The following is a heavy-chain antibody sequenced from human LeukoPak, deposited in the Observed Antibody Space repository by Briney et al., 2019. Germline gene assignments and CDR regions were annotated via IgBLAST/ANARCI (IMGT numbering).Heavy chain of an antibody. Sequence: PGGSLRLSCVASGFTFSRYAMHWVRLAPGKGLEWVAVISYDGSNKYYADSVKGRFTISRDNAKNSLYLQMNSLRDEDTAVYHCAISNSKWGQGTLVIVSS. D-gene: IGHD2/OR15-2a*01. J-gene: IGHJ4*02. CDR3: AISNSK. CDR1: GFTFSRYA. V-gene: IGHV3-30-3*01. CDR2: ISYDGSNK.